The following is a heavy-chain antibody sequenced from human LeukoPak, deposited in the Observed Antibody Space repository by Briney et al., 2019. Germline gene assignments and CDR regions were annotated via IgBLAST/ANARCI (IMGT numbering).Heavy chain of an antibody. J-gene: IGHJ4*02. Sequence: GGSLRLSCAASGFTFSSYSMNWVRQAPGKGLEWVSSISSSSSYIYYADSVKGRFTISKDNAKNSLYLQMNSLRAEDTAVYYCAREDSGWYRDWGQGTLVTVSS. V-gene: IGHV3-21*01. D-gene: IGHD6-19*01. CDR2: ISSSSSYI. CDR1: GFTFSSYS. CDR3: AREDSGWYRD.